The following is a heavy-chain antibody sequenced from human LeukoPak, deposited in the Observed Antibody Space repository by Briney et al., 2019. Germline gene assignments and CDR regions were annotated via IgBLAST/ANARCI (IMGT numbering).Heavy chain of an antibody. D-gene: IGHD2-15*01. CDR3: ARSPGRAGIVVVVAATFYFDY. Sequence: GGSLRLSCAASGFTFSSYAMSWVRQAPGKGLEWVSAISGSGGSTYYADSVKGRFTISRDNSKNTLYLQMDSLRAEDTAVYYCARSPGRAGIVVVVAATFYFDYWGQGTLVTVSS. J-gene: IGHJ4*02. CDR2: ISGSGGST. CDR1: GFTFSSYA. V-gene: IGHV3-23*01.